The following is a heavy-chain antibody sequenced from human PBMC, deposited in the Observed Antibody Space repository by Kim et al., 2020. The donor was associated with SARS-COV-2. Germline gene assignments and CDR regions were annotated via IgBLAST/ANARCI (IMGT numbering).Heavy chain of an antibody. CDR2: IIPILGIT. Sequence: SVKVSCKSSGDTFSSYGITWVRQAPGQGLEWMGRIIPILGITNYAQRFQGRVTITADKSTSTVYMELSSLRSEDTAIYYCAINADSSFAYWGQGTLVTV. CDR1: GDTFSSYG. CDR3: AINADSSFAY. D-gene: IGHD2-2*01. V-gene: IGHV1-69*04. J-gene: IGHJ4*02.